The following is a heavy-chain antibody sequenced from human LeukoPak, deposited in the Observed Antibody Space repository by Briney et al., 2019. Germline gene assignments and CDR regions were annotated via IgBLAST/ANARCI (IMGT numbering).Heavy chain of an antibody. CDR2: IIPIFGIA. V-gene: IGHV1-69*04. CDR1: GGTFSSYA. Sequence: ASVKVSCKASGGTFSSYAISWVRQAPGQGLEWMGRIIPIFGIANYAQKFQGRVTITADKSTSTAYMELSSLRSEDTAVYYCAGIVDTAMVTPENGMDVWGQGTTVTVSS. J-gene: IGHJ6*02. D-gene: IGHD5-18*01. CDR3: AGIVDTAMVTPENGMDV.